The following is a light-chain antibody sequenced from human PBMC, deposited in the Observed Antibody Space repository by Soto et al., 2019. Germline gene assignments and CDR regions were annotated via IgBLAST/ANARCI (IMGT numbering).Light chain of an antibody. V-gene: IGLV4-69*01. J-gene: IGLJ3*02. CDR2: LNSDGSH. Sequence: QSVLTQSPSASASLGASVKLTCTLSSGHSSYAIAWHQQQPEKGPRYLMKLNSDGSHSKGDGIPDRFSGSSSGAERYLTISSLQSEDEADYYCQSYDNSLSGPVVFGGGTKLTVL. CDR1: SGHSSYA. CDR3: QSYDNSLSGPVV.